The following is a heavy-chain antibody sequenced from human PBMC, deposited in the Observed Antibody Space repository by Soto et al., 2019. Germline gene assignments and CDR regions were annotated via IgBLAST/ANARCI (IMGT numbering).Heavy chain of an antibody. D-gene: IGHD5-18*01. CDR2: IYYSGST. CDR1: GGSVSSGSYY. V-gene: IGHV4-61*01. J-gene: IGHJ4*02. Sequence: SETLSLTCTVSGGSVSSGSYYWSWIRQPPGKGLEWIGYIYYSGSTNYNPSLKSRVTISVDTSKNQFSLKLSSVTAADTAVYYCARVRRKVRIQIWSTYVDYWGQGTLVTVSS. CDR3: ARVRRKVRIQIWSTYVDY.